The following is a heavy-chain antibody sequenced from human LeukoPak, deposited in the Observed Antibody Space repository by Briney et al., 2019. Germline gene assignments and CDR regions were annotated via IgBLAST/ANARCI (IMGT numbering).Heavy chain of an antibody. J-gene: IGHJ4*02. Sequence: GGSLRLSCAASGFTFSSYGMHWVRQAPGKGLEWVAFTRYDGSNKYYADSVKGRFTISRDNSKNTLYLQMNSLRAEDTAVYYCAKDYSHLWFGELSHWGQGTLVTVSS. CDR1: GFTFSSYG. CDR3: AKDYSHLWFGELSH. D-gene: IGHD3-10*01. CDR2: TRYDGSNK. V-gene: IGHV3-30*02.